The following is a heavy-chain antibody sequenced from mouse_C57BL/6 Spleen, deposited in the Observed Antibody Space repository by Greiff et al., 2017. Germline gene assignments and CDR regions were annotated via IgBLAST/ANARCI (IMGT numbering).Heavy chain of an antibody. D-gene: IGHD2-5*01. Sequence: QVQLQQSGPELVKPGASVKISCKASGYAFSSSWMNWVKQRPGQGLEWIGRIYPGDGDTNYNGKFKGKATLTADKSSSTAYMQLSSLTSEDSAVYFCARTPLYYSTFDYWGQGTTLTVSS. J-gene: IGHJ2*01. V-gene: IGHV1-82*01. CDR2: IYPGDGDT. CDR3: ARTPLYYSTFDY. CDR1: GYAFSSSW.